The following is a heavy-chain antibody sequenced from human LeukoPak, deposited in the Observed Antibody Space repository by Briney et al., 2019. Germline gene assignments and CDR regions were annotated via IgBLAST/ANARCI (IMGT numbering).Heavy chain of an antibody. CDR2: IYYSGST. Sequence: SETLSLTCTVSGGSISSYYWSWIRQPPGKGLEWIGYIYYSGSTNYNPSLKSRVTISVDTSKNQFSLKLSSVTAADTAVYYCARSSSWYEPYFDYWGQGTLVTVSS. D-gene: IGHD6-13*01. V-gene: IGHV4-59*08. CDR3: ARSSSWYEPYFDY. J-gene: IGHJ4*02. CDR1: GGSISSYY.